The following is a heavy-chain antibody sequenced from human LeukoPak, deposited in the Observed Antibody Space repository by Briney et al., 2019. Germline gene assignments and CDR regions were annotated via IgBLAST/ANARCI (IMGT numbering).Heavy chain of an antibody. CDR1: DASFNTHY. J-gene: IGHJ3*02. CDR3: ARDPTTVTKGFDI. Sequence: SETLSPTCTVSDASFNTHYWTWIRQPPGKGLEWIGYISYGGSTNYNPSLKSRVTISVDTSKNQFFLRLTSLTAADTAVYYCARDPTTVTKGFDIWGQGTMVTVSS. CDR2: ISYGGST. V-gene: IGHV4-59*11. D-gene: IGHD4-17*01.